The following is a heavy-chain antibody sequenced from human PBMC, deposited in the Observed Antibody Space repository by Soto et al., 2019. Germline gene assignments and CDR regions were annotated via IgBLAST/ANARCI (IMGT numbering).Heavy chain of an antibody. V-gene: IGHV1-69*13. CDR2: IIPIFGTA. J-gene: IGHJ5*02. CDR3: ASGGGIVVVPAAHKPYNWFDP. CDR1: GGTFSSYA. D-gene: IGHD2-2*01. Sequence: SVKVSCKASGGTFSSYAISWVRQAPGQGLEWMGGIIPIFGTANYAQKFQGRVTITADESTSTAYMELSSLRSEDTAVYYCASGGGIVVVPAAHKPYNWFDPWGQGTLVTVSS.